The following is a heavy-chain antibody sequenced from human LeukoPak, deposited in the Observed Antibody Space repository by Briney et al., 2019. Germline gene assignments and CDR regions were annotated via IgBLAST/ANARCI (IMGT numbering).Heavy chain of an antibody. V-gene: IGHV3-53*01. D-gene: IGHD3-22*01. CDR3: AKDPSYE. CDR1: GFTVSSNY. J-gene: IGHJ4*02. Sequence: GGSLRLSCADSGFTVSSNYMSWVRQAPGKGLEWVSVIDSGGSTYYADSVKGRFTISRDNSKNTLFLQMNSLRADDTAVYYCAKDPSYEWGQGTLVTVSS. CDR2: IDSGGST.